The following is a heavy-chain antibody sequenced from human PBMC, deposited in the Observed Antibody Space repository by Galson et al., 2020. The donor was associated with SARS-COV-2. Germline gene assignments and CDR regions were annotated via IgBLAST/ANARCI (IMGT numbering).Heavy chain of an antibody. D-gene: IGHD1-26*01. Sequence: SETLSLTCVVYGASFSDYSWSWIRRTPEKGLEWIGEIDQSGGTTYNPSLMSRVVMSTDTSQNQFALTLRAVTAADTAVYYCARYNIRSSPHLDAFDIWGQGTRVTVSS. V-gene: IGHV4-34*10. CDR1: GASFSDYS. CDR2: IDQSGGT. CDR3: ARYNIRSSPHLDAFDI. J-gene: IGHJ3*02.